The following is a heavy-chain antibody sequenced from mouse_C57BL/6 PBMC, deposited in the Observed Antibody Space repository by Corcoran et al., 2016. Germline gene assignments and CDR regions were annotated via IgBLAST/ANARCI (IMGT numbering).Heavy chain of an antibody. J-gene: IGHJ4*01. CDR1: GYTFTDYY. Sequence: EVRLQQSGPELVKPGASGKISGKASGYTFTDYYMNWVKQSHGKSLEWIGDINPNNGGTSYNQKFKGKATLTVDKSSSTAYMELRSLTSEDSAVYYCARWNAMDYWGQGTSVTVSS. V-gene: IGHV1-26*01. CDR2: INPNNGGT. CDR3: ARWNAMDY.